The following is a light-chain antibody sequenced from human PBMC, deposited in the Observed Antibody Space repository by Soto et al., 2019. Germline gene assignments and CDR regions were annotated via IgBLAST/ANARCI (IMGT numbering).Light chain of an antibody. CDR3: RPATNLPV. J-gene: IGKJ1*01. Sequence: DIHMTQSPSSVSASVGDSVTITCRASQGISNWFAWYQHKPGKAPRLLIYAVSSLKSGVPSRFSGSGSGTDFILTISRRQPEDVGTYYCRPATNLPVFGQGTKGEIK. CDR1: QGISNW. CDR2: AVS. V-gene: IGKV1-12*01.